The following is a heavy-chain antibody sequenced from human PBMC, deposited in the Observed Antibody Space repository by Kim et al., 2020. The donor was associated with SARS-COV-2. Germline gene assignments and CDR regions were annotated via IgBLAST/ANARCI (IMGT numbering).Heavy chain of an antibody. CDR1: GFTFSSYG. Sequence: GGSLRLSCAASGFTFSSYGMHWVRQAPGKGLEWVAVIWYDGSNKYYADSVKGRFTISRDNSKNTLYLQMNSLRAEDTAVYYCARTAGYCSSTSCLETYYCYYYCMDVWGQGTTVTVSS. V-gene: IGHV3-33*01. J-gene: IGHJ6*02. CDR3: ARTAGYCSSTSCLETYYCYYYCMDV. D-gene: IGHD2-2*01. CDR2: IWYDGSNK.